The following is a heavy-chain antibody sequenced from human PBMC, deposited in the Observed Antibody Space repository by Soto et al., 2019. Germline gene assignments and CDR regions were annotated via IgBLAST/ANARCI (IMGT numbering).Heavy chain of an antibody. CDR2: IYHSGST. CDR3: ARVIAATDTISVWFDP. V-gene: IGHV4-30-2*01. D-gene: IGHD6-13*01. J-gene: IGHJ5*02. Sequence: PSETLSLTCTVSGGSISSGDYYWSWIRQPPGKGLEWIGYIYHSGSTYYNPSLKSRVTISVDRSKNQFSLKLNSVTAADTAVYYCARVIAATDTISVWFDPWGQGTLVTVSS. CDR1: GGSISSGDYY.